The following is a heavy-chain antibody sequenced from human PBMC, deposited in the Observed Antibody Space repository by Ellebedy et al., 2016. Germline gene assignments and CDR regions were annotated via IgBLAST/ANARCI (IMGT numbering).Heavy chain of an antibody. J-gene: IGHJ4*02. CDR2: ISPRSDTI. D-gene: IGHD2-21*01. V-gene: IGHV3-48*04. CDR3: AKARNCCGECYYDY. Sequence: GESLKISCEASGFTFSSYSLNWVRQAPGKGLEWISYISPRSDTIYYADSVKGRLTISRDNANNSLYLHLNSLRVEDTAVYYCAKARNCCGECYYDYWGQGTLVTVSS. CDR1: GFTFSSYS.